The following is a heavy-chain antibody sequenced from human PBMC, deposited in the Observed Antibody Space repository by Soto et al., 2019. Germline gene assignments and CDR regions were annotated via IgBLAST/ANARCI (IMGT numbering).Heavy chain of an antibody. CDR1: GFTVSGHY. J-gene: IGHJ6*02. CDR2: IYTDDNI. CDR3: ATELIAKYGMDV. D-gene: IGHD2-21*01. V-gene: IGHV3-53*01. Sequence: EVQLVESGGGLVQPGGSLRLSCAASGFTVSGHYVTWVRQAPGKGLEWVSVIYTDDNIYYADSVTGRFTISRDNSKNTFYLQMNRLRVEDTAVYYCATELIAKYGMDVWAKGPRSPSP.